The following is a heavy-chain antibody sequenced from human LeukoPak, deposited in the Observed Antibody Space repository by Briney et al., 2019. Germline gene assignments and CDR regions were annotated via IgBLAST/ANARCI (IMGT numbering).Heavy chain of an antibody. V-gene: IGHV4-34*01. CDR3: GRADSSGCLDY. CDR1: GGSFSGYY. Sequence: SETVSLMCAVYGGSFSGYYWRWLRQPPGRGGEGIGEIYHSGSTNYHPPLKSRDTISVDTPKNQFSLKLSSVTAADTDVYYCGRADSSGCLDYWGQGTLVTVSS. CDR2: IYHSGST. J-gene: IGHJ4*01. D-gene: IGHD3-22*01.